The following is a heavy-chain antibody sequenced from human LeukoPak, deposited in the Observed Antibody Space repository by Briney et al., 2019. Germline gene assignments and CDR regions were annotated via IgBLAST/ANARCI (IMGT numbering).Heavy chain of an antibody. Sequence: PGGSLRLSCAASGNYWMHWVRQAPGKGLVWVSHINSDGSWTNYADSVKGRFTISKDNAKNTVYLQMNSLRAEDTAVYYCARGTAGYHSSYFDYWGQGTLVTVSS. V-gene: IGHV3-74*01. CDR2: INSDGSWT. CDR3: ARGTAGYHSSYFDY. D-gene: IGHD3-16*02. J-gene: IGHJ4*02. CDR1: GNYW.